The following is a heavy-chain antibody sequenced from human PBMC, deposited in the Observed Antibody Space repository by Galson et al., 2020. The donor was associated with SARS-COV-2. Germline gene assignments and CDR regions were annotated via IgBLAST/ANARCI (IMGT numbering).Heavy chain of an antibody. J-gene: IGHJ4*02. CDR1: GFNFNNAW. V-gene: IGHV3-15*07. CDR3: STLLGAFES. D-gene: IGHD2-15*01. Sequence: GGSLRLSCAASGFNFNNAWMNWVRQAPGKGLEWVGRIKSRTDRGTVDYAAYVKGRFTISRDDSKNMVYLQLNSLTSEDTAVYYCSTLLGAFESWGQGALVTVSS. CDR2: IKSRTDRGTV.